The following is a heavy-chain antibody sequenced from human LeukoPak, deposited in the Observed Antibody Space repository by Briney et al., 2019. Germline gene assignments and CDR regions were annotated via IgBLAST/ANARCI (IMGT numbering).Heavy chain of an antibody. CDR1: GFTFSSYW. V-gene: IGHV3-7*03. Sequence: GGSLRLSCEASGFTFSSYWMSWVRQAPGKGLEWVANIKQDGSEKYYVDSVKGRFTISRDNAKNSLYLQMNSLRAEDTAVYYCARDRYGLKWGQGTLVTVSS. J-gene: IGHJ4*02. D-gene: IGHD3-9*01. CDR2: IKQDGSEK. CDR3: ARDRYGLK.